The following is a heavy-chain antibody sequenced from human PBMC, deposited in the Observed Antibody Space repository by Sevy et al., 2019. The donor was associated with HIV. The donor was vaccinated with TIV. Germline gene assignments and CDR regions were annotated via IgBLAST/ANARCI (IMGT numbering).Heavy chain of an antibody. CDR2: IKSKTDGGTT. J-gene: IGHJ4*02. CDR3: TTGIVATITEDYFDY. V-gene: IGHV3-15*01. CDR1: GFTFSNAW. D-gene: IGHD5-12*01. Sequence: GGSVILSCAASGFTFSNAWMSWVRQAPGKGLEWVGRIKSKTDGGTTDYAAPVKGRFTISRDDSKNTLYLQMNSLKTEDTAVYYCTTGIVATITEDYFDYWGQGTLVTVSS.